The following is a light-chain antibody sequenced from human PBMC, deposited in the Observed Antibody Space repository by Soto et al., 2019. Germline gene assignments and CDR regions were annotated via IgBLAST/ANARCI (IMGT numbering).Light chain of an antibody. Sequence: EIVLTQSPGTLSLSPGERATLSGRSSQSVGETYLAWYQQKPGQAPRXXIHGASSRATGIPDRFSGSGSGTEFTLTITRLEPEDSEVDYCQQYTGPTTTFGQGTRLEI. CDR3: QQYTGPTTT. CDR1: QSVGETY. J-gene: IGKJ5*01. CDR2: GAS. V-gene: IGKV3-20*01.